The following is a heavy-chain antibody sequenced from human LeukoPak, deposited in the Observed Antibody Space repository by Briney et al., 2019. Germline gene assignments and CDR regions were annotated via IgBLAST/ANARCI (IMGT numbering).Heavy chain of an antibody. Sequence: SETLSLTCTVSSGSISSHYWSWIRQPPGKGLEWIGYIYYSGSTNYNPSLKSRVTISVDTSKNQFSLKLDSVTAADTAVYYCARQVPYTSRPDYWGQGTLVTVSS. CDR3: ARQVPYTSRPDY. CDR2: IYYSGST. CDR1: SGSISSHY. D-gene: IGHD2-2*01. J-gene: IGHJ4*02. V-gene: IGHV4-59*08.